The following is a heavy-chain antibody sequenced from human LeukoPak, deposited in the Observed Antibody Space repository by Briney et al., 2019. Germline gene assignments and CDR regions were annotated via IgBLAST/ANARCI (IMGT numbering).Heavy chain of an antibody. CDR1: GFTFSSSA. J-gene: IGHJ4*02. CDR2: ISASGGST. D-gene: IGHD6-19*01. CDR3: AKDQRQWLVGPDY. Sequence: GGSLRLSCAASGFTFSSSAMSCVGQVPGKGLEWVSGISASGGSTYYADSVRGRFTISRDNSKNTLYVQMNSLRDEDTAVYYCAKDQRQWLVGPDYWGQGTLVTVSS. V-gene: IGHV3-23*01.